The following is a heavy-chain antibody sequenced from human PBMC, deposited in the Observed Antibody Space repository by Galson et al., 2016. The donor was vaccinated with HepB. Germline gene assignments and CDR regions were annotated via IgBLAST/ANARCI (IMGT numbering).Heavy chain of an antibody. V-gene: IGHV5-51*01. J-gene: IGHJ6*02. Sequence: QSGAEVKQPGESLKISCKGSGYSFSTYWIGWVRQVPGKGLEWMGIIYPGDSDTKYSPSFQGQVTISADESRSAAFLQWNSLKASDTAMYYGVRLPLVSGKRYYGVDVWGQGTTVTVSS. CDR3: VRLPLVSGKRYYGVDV. CDR1: GYSFSTYW. CDR2: IYPGDSDT. D-gene: IGHD6-19*01.